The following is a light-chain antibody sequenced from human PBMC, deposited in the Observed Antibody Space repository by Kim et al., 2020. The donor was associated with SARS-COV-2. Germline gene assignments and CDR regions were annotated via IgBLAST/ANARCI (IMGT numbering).Light chain of an antibody. CDR3: QKFKNYTRT. V-gene: IGKV1D-13*01. CDR1: QDITTA. J-gene: IGKJ1*01. CDR2: DVS. Sequence: AIQLTQSPSSLSASVGDRVTITCRASQDITTALAWYQQKPGKTPKLLMYDVSTLESGVPSRFSGSGSVTDFTLTIGSLQPEDFATYYCQKFKNYTRTFGQGTTMDIK.